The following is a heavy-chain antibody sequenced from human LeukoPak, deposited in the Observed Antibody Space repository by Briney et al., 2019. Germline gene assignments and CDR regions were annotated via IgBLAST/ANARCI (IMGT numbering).Heavy chain of an antibody. V-gene: IGHV4-34*01. J-gene: IGHJ4*02. CDR1: GGSFSGCY. CDR3: ARRHGYLYFDY. D-gene: IGHD5-18*01. CDR2: INHSGST. Sequence: SETLSLTCAVYGGSFSGCYWSWIRQPPGKGLEWIGEINHSGSTNYNPSLKSRVTISVDTSKNQFSLKLSSVTAADTAVYYCARRHGYLYFDYWGQGTLVTVSS.